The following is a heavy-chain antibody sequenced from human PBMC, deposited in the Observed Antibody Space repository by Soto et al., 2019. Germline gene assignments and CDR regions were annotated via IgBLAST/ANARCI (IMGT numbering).Heavy chain of an antibody. CDR3: ARAIRPYYDILTGYWNAFDI. Sequence: QVQLQESGPGLEKPSQTLSLTCTVSGGSSSSGGYYWSWIRQHPGKGLEWIGYIYYSGSTYYNPSLKSRVTISVDTSKNQFSLKLSSVTAADTAVYYCARAIRPYYDILTGYWNAFDIWGQGTMVTVSS. D-gene: IGHD3-9*01. J-gene: IGHJ3*02. CDR1: GGSSSSGGYY. CDR2: IYYSGST. V-gene: IGHV4-31*03.